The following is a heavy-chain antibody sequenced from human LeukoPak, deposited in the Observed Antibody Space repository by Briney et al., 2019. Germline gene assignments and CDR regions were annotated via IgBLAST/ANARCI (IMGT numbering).Heavy chain of an antibody. Sequence: PSQTLSLTCAVSGGSISSGGYSWNWIRQPAGKGLEWIGRIYTSGSTNYNPSLKSRVTISVDTSKSQFSLKLSSVTAADTAVYYCASSKWDVPYYYHYYMDVWGKGTTVTISS. CDR1: GGSISSGGYS. CDR3: ASSKWDVPYYYHYYMDV. V-gene: IGHV4-61*02. CDR2: IYTSGST. D-gene: IGHD1-26*01. J-gene: IGHJ6*03.